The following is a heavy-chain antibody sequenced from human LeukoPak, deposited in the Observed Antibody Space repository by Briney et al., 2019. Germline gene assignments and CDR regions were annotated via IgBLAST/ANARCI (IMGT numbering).Heavy chain of an antibody. CDR3: ARVRSSYYYESSGYYHYDAFDI. CDR1: GFSFSPYS. D-gene: IGHD3-22*01. V-gene: IGHV3-48*01. J-gene: IGHJ3*02. CDR2: IDSSSGTI. Sequence: GGSLRLSCAASGFSFSPYSMNWLRQAPGKGLEWVSYIDSSSGTIYYADSVRGRFTISGDNAKNSLYPQMNSLRAEDTAVYYCARVRSSYYYESSGYYHYDAFDIWGQGTMVTVSP.